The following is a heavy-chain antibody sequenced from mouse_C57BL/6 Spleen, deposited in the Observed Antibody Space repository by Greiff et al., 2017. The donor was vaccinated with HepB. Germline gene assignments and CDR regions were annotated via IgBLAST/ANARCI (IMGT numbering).Heavy chain of an antibody. J-gene: IGHJ1*03. Sequence: QVQLQQSGAELVKPGASVKLSCKASGYTFTSYWMHWVKQRPGQGLEWIGMIHPNSGSTNYNEKFKSKATLTVDKSSITAYMQLSSLTSEDSAVYYCARSRSYGSSYDWYFDVWGTGTTVTVSS. CDR3: ARSRSYGSSYDWYFDV. V-gene: IGHV1-64*01. CDR2: IHPNSGST. D-gene: IGHD1-1*01. CDR1: GYTFTSYW.